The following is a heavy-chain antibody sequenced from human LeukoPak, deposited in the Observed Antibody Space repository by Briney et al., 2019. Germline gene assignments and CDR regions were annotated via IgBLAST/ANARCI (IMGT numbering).Heavy chain of an antibody. Sequence: ASVKVSCKASGGTFSSYAINWVRQATGQGLERMGWMNPNSGNTGYAQKFQGRVTMTRNTSISTAYMELSSLRSEDTAVYYCARVPKGITIFGVVIKTVDYGMDVWGQGTTVTVSS. CDR1: GGTFSSYA. V-gene: IGHV1-8*02. J-gene: IGHJ6*02. CDR2: MNPNSGNT. D-gene: IGHD3-3*01. CDR3: ARVPKGITIFGVVIKTVDYGMDV.